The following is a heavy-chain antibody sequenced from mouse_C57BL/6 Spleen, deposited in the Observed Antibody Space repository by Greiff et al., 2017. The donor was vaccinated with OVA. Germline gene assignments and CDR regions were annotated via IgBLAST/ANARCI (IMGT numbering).Heavy chain of an antibody. Sequence: VQLQQSGPELVKPGASVKIPCKASGYTFTDYNMDWVKQSHGKSLEWIGDINPNNGGTIYNQKFKGKATLTVDKSSSTAYMELRSLTSEDTAVYYCARTAQAKRETFDYWGQGTTLTVSS. V-gene: IGHV1-18*01. J-gene: IGHJ2*01. CDR3: ARTAQAKRETFDY. CDR1: GYTFTDYN. CDR2: INPNNGGT. D-gene: IGHD3-2*02.